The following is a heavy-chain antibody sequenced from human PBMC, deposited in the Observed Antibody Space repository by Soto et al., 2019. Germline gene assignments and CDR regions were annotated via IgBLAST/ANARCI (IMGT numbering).Heavy chain of an antibody. Sequence: QVQLVESGGGVIQPGRSLRLSCAASGFTFSTYGMHWVRQAPGKGLEWVAVIWFDGTKKYYADSVNGRFTISRDNSKNTLYLQMNSLRAEDTAVYYRASQLFWSGSTAHGMDVWGQGTAVTVSS. CDR2: IWFDGTKK. V-gene: IGHV3-33*01. CDR1: GFTFSTYG. D-gene: IGHD3-3*01. CDR3: ASQLFWSGSTAHGMDV. J-gene: IGHJ6*02.